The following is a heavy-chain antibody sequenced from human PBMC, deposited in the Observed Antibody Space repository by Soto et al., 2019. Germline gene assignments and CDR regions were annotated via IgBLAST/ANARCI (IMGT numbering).Heavy chain of an antibody. V-gene: IGHV1-69*13. J-gene: IGHJ3*02. CDR2: IIPIFGTA. D-gene: IGHD2-21*02. CDR1: GGTFSSYA. CDR3: AREGGGNSHDAFHI. Sequence: SVKVSCKASGGTFSSYAISWVRQAPGQGLEWMGGIIPIFGTANYAQKFQGRVTITADESTSTAYMELSSLRSEDTAVYYCAREGGGNSHDAFHIWGQATMVTV.